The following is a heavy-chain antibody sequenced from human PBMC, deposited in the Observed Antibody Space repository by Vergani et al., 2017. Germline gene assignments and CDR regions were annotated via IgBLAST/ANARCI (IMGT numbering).Heavy chain of an antibody. J-gene: IGHJ4*02. CDR1: GFTFRNAW. V-gene: IGHV3-15*01. CDR2: IKSKTDCGTT. D-gene: IGHD6-6*01. Sequence: EVQLVESGGGLVKPGGSLRLSCAASGFTFRNAWMSWVRQAPGKGLEWVGRIKSKTDCGTTDYAPPLKGRVTISRDDSKNTLYLQMNSLTTEDTAVYYCTTDGLWGSMQLDPFDYWGQGTLVTVSS. CDR3: TTDGLWGSMQLDPFDY.